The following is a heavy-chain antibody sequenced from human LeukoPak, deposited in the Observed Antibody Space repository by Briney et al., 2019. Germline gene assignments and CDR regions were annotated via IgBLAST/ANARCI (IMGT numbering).Heavy chain of an antibody. D-gene: IGHD6-6*01. J-gene: IGHJ4*02. CDR3: ARGSYSSSSHTPFDY. Sequence: SETLSLTCTVSGDSTSSDRYYGGWVRQPPGKGLEWIGNIYYSGSTYYNPSLKSRVTTSVDTSKNQFSLNLSSVTAADTAVYYCARGSYSSSSHTPFDYWGQGTLVTVSS. V-gene: IGHV4-39*07. CDR2: IYYSGST. CDR1: GDSTSSDRYY.